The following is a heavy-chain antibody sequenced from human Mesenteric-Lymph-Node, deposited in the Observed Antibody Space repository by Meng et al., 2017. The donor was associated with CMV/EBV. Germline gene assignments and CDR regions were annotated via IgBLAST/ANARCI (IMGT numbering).Heavy chain of an antibody. J-gene: IGHJ4*02. CDR2: IWYDGSNK. CDR1: GFTFSSYG. Sequence: SGFTFSSYGMHCVRQAPVKGLEWVAVIWYDGSNKYYADSVKGRFTISRDNSKKTLYLQMNSLRAEDTAVYYCAKDYEAGYSNIHYFDYWGQGTLVTVSS. D-gene: IGHD5-24*01. CDR3: AKDYEAGYSNIHYFDY. V-gene: IGHV3-33*06.